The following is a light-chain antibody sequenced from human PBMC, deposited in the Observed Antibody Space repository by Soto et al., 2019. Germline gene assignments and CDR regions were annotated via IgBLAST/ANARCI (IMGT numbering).Light chain of an antibody. CDR1: SSDIGNYNY. Sequence: QSVLTQPPSASGSLGQSVAISCTGTSSDIGNYNYVSWYQQRPGKAPKLMISEVTKRPSGVPDRFSGSKSGNTASLTVSGLQPEDEADYYCSSYAGSNGYVFGTGTKVTVL. CDR2: EVT. CDR3: SSYAGSNGYV. V-gene: IGLV2-8*01. J-gene: IGLJ1*01.